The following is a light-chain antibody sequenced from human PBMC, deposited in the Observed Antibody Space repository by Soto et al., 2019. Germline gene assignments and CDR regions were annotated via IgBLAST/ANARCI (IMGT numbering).Light chain of an antibody. CDR3: QQYKSFST. CDR2: KTS. CDR1: QSIIPW. Sequence: IHAIQCRPSLSASIGDRVTITFRASQSIIPWLAWYQQKPGKAARLLIYKTSNLESGVPSRFSGSGSGTDFTLTISSLQPDDFATYYCQQYKSFSTFGPGTKVDIK. V-gene: IGKV1-5*03. J-gene: IGKJ1*01.